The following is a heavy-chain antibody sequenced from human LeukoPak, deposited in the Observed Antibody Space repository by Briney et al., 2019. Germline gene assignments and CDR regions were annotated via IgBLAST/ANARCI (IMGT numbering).Heavy chain of an antibody. J-gene: IGHJ3*02. CDR2: IYSGGST. CDR1: GFTVSSNY. CDR3: ARVMWELLGDALDI. D-gene: IGHD1-26*01. V-gene: IGHV3-53*01. Sequence: GGSLRLSCAASGFTVSSNYMSWVRQAPGKGLEWVSVIYSGGSTYYADSVKGRFTISRDNAKNSLYLQMNSLRAEDTAVYYCARVMWELLGDALDIWDQGTMVTVSS.